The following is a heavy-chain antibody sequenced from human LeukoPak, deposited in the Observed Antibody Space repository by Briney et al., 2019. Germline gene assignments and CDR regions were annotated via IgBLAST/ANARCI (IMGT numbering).Heavy chain of an antibody. CDR1: GYTFTGYY. V-gene: IGHV1-2*02. CDR2: INPNGGGT. J-gene: IGHJ5*02. CDR3: ARGGLVAAPRVSPRNWFDP. Sequence: ASVKLSCKASGYTFTGYYMHWVRQAPGQGLEWMGWINPNGGGTNYAQNLQGRFTMTRDTSISTAYMELSRLRSDDTAVYYCARGGLVAAPRVSPRNWFDPWGQGTLVTVSS. D-gene: IGHD6-13*01.